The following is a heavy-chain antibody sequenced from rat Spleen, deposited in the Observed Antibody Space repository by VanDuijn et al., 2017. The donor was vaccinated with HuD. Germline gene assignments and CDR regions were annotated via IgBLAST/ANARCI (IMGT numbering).Heavy chain of an antibody. D-gene: IGHD1-6*01. CDR3: ARLMYTTDAYFDY. CDR1: GFTFSDYY. CDR2: ISYDGSKI. Sequence: EVQLVESGGGLVQPGRSMKLSCAASGFTFSDYYMSWVRQAPTKGLEWVATISYDGSKIYYRGSVKGRFTISRDNAKSTLYLQMDSLRSEDTATYYCARLMYTTDAYFDYWGQGVMVTVSS. V-gene: IGHV5-7*01. J-gene: IGHJ2*01.